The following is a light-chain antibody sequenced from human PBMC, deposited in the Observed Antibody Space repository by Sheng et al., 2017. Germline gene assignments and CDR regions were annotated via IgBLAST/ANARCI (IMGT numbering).Light chain of an antibody. CDR3: QQYSVYPWT. Sequence: DIQMTQSPSTLSASAGDRVTITCRASQSISTWLAWFQQKPGKGPKLLIYQASSLQSGVPSTFSGSGSGTEFTLTISNLQPDDFATYYCQQYSVYPWTFGQGTKVEIK. J-gene: IGKJ1*01. V-gene: IGKV1-5*03. CDR2: QAS. CDR1: QSISTW.